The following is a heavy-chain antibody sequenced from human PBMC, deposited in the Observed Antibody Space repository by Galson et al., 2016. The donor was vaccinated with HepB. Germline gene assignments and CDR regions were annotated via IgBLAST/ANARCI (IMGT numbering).Heavy chain of an antibody. CDR2: ISWDEQK. J-gene: IGHJ4*02. V-gene: IGHV2-5*02. CDR3: VHRVPPGLIDY. Sequence: TCTFSEFSRTNGVGVGWIRQPPGKALEWLALISWDEQKRYRTSLESRLTIPQDTSKNQVVLRMTNMDPVDTATYYCVHRVPPGLIDYWGQGILVTVSS. D-gene: IGHD2-2*01. CDR1: EFSRTNGVG.